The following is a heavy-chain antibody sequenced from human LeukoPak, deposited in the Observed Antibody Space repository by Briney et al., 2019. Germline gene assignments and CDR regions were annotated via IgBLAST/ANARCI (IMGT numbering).Heavy chain of an antibody. J-gene: IGHJ4*02. D-gene: IGHD3-22*01. CDR1: GFTFSSYW. V-gene: IGHV4-59*12. CDR2: IYHSGHT. Sequence: NTGGSLRLSCAASGFTFSSYWMSWIRQPPGKGLEWIGYIYHSGHTYYNPSLKSRVTISVDRSKNQFSLKLNSVTAADTAVYYCARDSSGLISEYYFDYWGQGTLVTVSS. CDR3: ARDSSGLISEYYFDY.